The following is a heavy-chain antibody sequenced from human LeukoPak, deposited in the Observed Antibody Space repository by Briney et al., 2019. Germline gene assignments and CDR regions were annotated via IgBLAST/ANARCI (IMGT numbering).Heavy chain of an antibody. Sequence: VASVKVSCRASGGTFSSYAISWVRQAPGQGLEWMGGIIPIFGTANYAQKFQGRVTITADESTSTAYMELSSLRSEDTAVYYCATQSQLELRPYAAFDIWGQGTMVTVSS. J-gene: IGHJ3*02. V-gene: IGHV1-69*01. D-gene: IGHD1-7*01. CDR2: IIPIFGTA. CDR1: GGTFSSYA. CDR3: ATQSQLELRPYAAFDI.